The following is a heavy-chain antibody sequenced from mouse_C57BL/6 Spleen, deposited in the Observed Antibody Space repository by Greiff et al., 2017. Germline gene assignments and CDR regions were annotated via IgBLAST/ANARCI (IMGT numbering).Heavy chain of an antibody. CDR2: ISYSGST. Sequence: EVKLMESGPGLAKPSQTLSLTCSVTGYSITSDYWNWIRKFPGNKLEYMGYISYSGSTYYNPSLKSRISITRDTSKNQYYLQLNSVTTEDTATYYCSSLGTTVVAGENYFDYWGQGTSLTVSS. CDR1: GYSITSDY. V-gene: IGHV3-8*01. D-gene: IGHD1-1*01. CDR3: SSLGTTVVAGENYFDY. J-gene: IGHJ2*02.